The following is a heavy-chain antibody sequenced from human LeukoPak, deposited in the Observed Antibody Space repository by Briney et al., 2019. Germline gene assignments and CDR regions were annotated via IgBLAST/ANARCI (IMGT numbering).Heavy chain of an antibody. Sequence: GGSLTPSCAASGFTFSSSSTNWVRQAPGKGMDLVSSISSSSSYIYYADSVKGRFTISRDNAKNSLYLQMNSLRAEDTVVYYCAREDAYSYRLELTYYYGMDVWGTGTTVTVSS. V-gene: IGHV3-21*01. CDR3: AREDAYSYRLELTYYYGMDV. D-gene: IGHD5-18*01. CDR1: GFTFSSSS. J-gene: IGHJ6*04. CDR2: ISSSSSYI.